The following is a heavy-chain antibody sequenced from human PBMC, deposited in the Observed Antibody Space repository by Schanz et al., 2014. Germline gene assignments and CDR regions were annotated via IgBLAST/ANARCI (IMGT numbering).Heavy chain of an antibody. J-gene: IGHJ5*01. CDR1: GFIVSSTY. D-gene: IGHD3-16*01. CDR3: AKDLYNYGIFDS. Sequence: VQLVESGGGLVQPGGSLRLSCAASGFIVSSTYMTWVRQAPGKGLEWVAQISHDGHRDFYADSVKGRFTVSRDNSRKTLYLQMNSLRADDTAVYYCAKDLYNYGIFDSWGQGTLVTVSS. V-gene: IGHV3-30-3*01. CDR2: ISHDGHRD.